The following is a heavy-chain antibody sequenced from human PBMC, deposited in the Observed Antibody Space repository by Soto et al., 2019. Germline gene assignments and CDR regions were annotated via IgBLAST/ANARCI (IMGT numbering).Heavy chain of an antibody. CDR3: ASLSAPVDF. Sequence: PGGSLRLSCAASGFTFSNAWMSWVRQAPGRGLEWVGRIKSKTDGGTTDYAAPVKGRFTISRDDSKNTLYLQMNSLTAEDTAVYFCASLSAPVDFWGRGTLVIVSS. V-gene: IGHV3-15*05. CDR2: IKSKTDGGTT. CDR1: GFTFSNAW. J-gene: IGHJ4*02. D-gene: IGHD2-2*01.